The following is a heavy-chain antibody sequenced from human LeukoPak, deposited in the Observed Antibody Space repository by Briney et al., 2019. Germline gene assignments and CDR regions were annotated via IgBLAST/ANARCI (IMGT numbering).Heavy chain of an antibody. CDR1: GFRFSDYY. V-gene: IGHV3-11*06. D-gene: IGHD3-22*01. CDR3: ARAEVVSYYYDSSGYYHH. J-gene: IGHJ5*02. CDR2: ISSSSTYI. Sequence: GGSLRLSCAASGFRFSDYYMSWIRQAPGKGLEWVSYISSSSTYINYADSVKGRFTISRDNAKNSLYLQMNSLRAEDTAVYYCARAEVVSYYYDSSGYYHHWGQGTLVTVSS.